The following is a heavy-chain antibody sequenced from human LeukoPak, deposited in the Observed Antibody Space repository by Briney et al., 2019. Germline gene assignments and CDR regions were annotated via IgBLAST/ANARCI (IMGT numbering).Heavy chain of an antibody. V-gene: IGHV3-23*01. CDR3: ANLRYSYGYDYYYGMDV. Sequence: GGSLRLSCAASGFTFSSYAMTWVRQAPGKGLEWVSAISHSGGSTYYADSVKGRFTISRDDSKNTLFLHMNSLRAEDTALYYSANLRYSYGYDYYYGMDVWGQGTTVTVSS. CDR1: GFTFSSYA. D-gene: IGHD5-18*01. CDR2: ISHSGGST. J-gene: IGHJ6*02.